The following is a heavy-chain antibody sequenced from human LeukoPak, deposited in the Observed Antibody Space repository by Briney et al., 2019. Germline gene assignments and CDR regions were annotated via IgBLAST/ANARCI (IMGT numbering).Heavy chain of an antibody. V-gene: IGHV4-59*01. D-gene: IGHD7-27*01. CDR2: IYYTET. CDR3: ATRKLGNDY. Sequence: SETLSLTCTVSGGPINNSYWSWIRQSPGKGLEWIGYIYYTETSYNPSLKSRVTISADTSKNQFSLKLYSVTAADTAVYYCATRKLGNDYWGQGTLVTVSS. J-gene: IGHJ4*02. CDR1: GGPINNSY.